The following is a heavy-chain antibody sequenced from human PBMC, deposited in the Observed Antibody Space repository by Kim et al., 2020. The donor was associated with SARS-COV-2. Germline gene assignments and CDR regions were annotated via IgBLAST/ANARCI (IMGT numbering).Heavy chain of an antibody. J-gene: IGHJ3*02. CDR1: GFTFTSYY. V-gene: IGHV1-2*02. CDR3: ARSRYYDKFDI. Sequence: ASVKVSCKTSGFTFTSYYFHWVRQAPGQGLEWMGWINAKHGDTNYGQKFQGRITLTRDSPTTTSYMEMTSLRSDDTAVYYCARSRYYDKFDIWGQGTLVTVSA. D-gene: IGHD3-16*01. CDR2: INAKHGDT.